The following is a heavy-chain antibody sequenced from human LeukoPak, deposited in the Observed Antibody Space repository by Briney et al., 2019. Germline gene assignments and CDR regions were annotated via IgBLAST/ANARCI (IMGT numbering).Heavy chain of an antibody. CDR2: IYTSGST. CDR3: ARGDDFWSGYYSYWYFDL. J-gene: IGHJ2*01. D-gene: IGHD3-3*01. CDR1: GGSISSGSYY. Sequence: PSQTLSLTCTVSGGSISSGSYYWSWIRQPAGKGLEWIGRIYTSGSTNYNPSLKSRVTMSVDTPKNQFSLKLSSVTAADTAVYYCARGDDFWSGYYSYWYFDLWGRGTLVTVSS. V-gene: IGHV4-61*02.